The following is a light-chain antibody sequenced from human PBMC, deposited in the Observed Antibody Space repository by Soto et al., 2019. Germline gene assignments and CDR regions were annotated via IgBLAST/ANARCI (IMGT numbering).Light chain of an antibody. Sequence: QSVLTQPASVSGSPGQSITISCTGTSSDVGSYNLVSWYQQHPGKAPKLMIYEGSKRPSGVSNRFSGSKSGNMASLTISGLQAEDEADYYCCSYAGSYVFGTGTKLTVL. V-gene: IGLV2-23*01. CDR3: CSYAGSYV. CDR2: EGS. CDR1: SSDVGSYNL. J-gene: IGLJ1*01.